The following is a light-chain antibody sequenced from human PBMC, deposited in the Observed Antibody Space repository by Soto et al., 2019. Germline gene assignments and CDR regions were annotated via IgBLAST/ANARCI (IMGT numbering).Light chain of an antibody. J-gene: IGKJ1*01. CDR2: DAS. Sequence: EVALTQSPGTPSLSPGARATLSCRASQSIANDYLTWYQQKPGQAPRVLIYDASTRATGIPDRFSGSGSGTDFTLTISRLEPEDFAVYYCQQYGSSGTFGQGTKVDI. CDR3: QQYGSSGT. V-gene: IGKV3-20*01. CDR1: QSIANDY.